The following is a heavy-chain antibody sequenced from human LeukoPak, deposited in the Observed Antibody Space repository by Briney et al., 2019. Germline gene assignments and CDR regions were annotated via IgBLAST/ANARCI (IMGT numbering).Heavy chain of an antibody. D-gene: IGHD7-27*01. Sequence: GGSLRLSCAASGFTFSSYSMNWVRQAPGKGLEWVSYISSSSSTIYYADSVKGRFTISRDNAKNSLYLQMNSLRAEDTAVYYCARDGDLNDYWGQGTLVTVSS. CDR2: ISSSSSTI. V-gene: IGHV3-48*01. CDR3: ARDGDLNDY. CDR1: GFTFSSYS. J-gene: IGHJ4*02.